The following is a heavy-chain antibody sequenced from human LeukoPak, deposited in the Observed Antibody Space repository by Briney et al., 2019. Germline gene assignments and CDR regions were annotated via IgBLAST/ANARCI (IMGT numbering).Heavy chain of an antibody. CDR2: IYYSGST. CDR1: GGSISSYY. D-gene: IGHD6-19*01. V-gene: IGHV4-59*08. Sequence: SETLSLTCTVSGGSISSYYWSWIRQPPGKGLECTGYIYYSGSTNYNPSLKSRVTISVDTSKNQFSLRLSSVTAADTAVYYCASYSSGYYNYWGQGTLVTVSS. CDR3: ASYSSGYYNY. J-gene: IGHJ4*02.